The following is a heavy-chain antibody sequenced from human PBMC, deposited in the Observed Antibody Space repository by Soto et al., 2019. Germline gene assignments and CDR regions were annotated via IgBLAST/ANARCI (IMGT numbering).Heavy chain of an antibody. CDR1: GFSLTSSGVG. CDR2: IYWDEDK. D-gene: IGHD3-9*01. Sequence: QITLKESGPTLVKPTQTLTLTCTFSGFSLTSSGVGVGWIRQPPGKALEWLGIIYWDEDKRYSPTLKSRLTITKDTSKRQLVLKMTSIDPVDTATYYSGHSAGYRLIDYWGRGILVTVSS. J-gene: IGHJ4*01. CDR3: GHSAGYRLIDY. V-gene: IGHV2-5*02.